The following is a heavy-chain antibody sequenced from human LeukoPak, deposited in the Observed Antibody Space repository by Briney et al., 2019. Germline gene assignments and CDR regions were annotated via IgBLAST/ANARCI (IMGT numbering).Heavy chain of an antibody. V-gene: IGHV3-30*04. J-gene: IGHJ4*02. D-gene: IGHD4-23*01. Sequence: PGRSLRLSCAASGFTFSSYAMHWVRQAPGKGLEWVAVISYDGSNKYYADSVKGRFTISRDNSKNTLYLQMNSLRAEDTAVYYCARDHTVVTLFDYWGQGTLVTVSS. CDR2: ISYDGSNK. CDR3: ARDHTVVTLFDY. CDR1: GFTFSSYA.